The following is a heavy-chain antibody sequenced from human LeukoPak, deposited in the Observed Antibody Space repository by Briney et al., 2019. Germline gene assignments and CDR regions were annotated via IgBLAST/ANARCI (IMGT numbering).Heavy chain of an antibody. Sequence: SETLSRTCAVYGGSFSVYDWSWIRQPPGKGLEWIGAINHSGGTKYNPSPKRRGSTSIDATNNQFSLKLTTGPAADTAMYYYARPYGSVKTHWFDPWAEEPVVSVPS. V-gene: IGHV4-34*01. CDR2: INHSGGT. D-gene: IGHD3-10*01. CDR3: ARPYGSVKTHWFDP. J-gene: IGHJ5*02. CDR1: GGSFSVYD.